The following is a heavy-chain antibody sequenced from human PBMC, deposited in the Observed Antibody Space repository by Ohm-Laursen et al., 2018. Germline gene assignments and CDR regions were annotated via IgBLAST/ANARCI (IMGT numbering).Heavy chain of an antibody. CDR2: ISDDGKAT. CDR1: GFTFSDYY. Sequence: SLRLSCTASGFTFSDYYMSWIRQAPGKGLEWVSAISDDGKATFYADSLKGRFTISRDNTKNPLYLQMNSLRADDTAVYYCAKRAQVRYFDYWGQGTLVTVSS. D-gene: IGHD3-9*01. J-gene: IGHJ4*02. CDR3: AKRAQVRYFDY. V-gene: IGHV3-23*01.